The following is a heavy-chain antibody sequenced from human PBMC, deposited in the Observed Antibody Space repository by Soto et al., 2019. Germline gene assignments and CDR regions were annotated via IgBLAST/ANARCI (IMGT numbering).Heavy chain of an antibody. CDR3: ARGGPGSSNAFDI. CDR2: IIPILGIA. CDR1: GGTFNSYT. J-gene: IGHJ3*02. Sequence: ASVKVSCKASGGTFNSYTISWVRQAPGQGLEWMGRIIPILGIANYAQKFQGRVTITADKSTSTAYMELSSLRSEDTAVYYCARGGPGSSNAFDIWGQGTMVTVS. V-gene: IGHV1-69*02. D-gene: IGHD1-26*01.